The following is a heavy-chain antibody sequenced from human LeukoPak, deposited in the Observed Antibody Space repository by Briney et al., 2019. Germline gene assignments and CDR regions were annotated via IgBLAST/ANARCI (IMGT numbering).Heavy chain of an antibody. Sequence: SETLSLTCTVSGGSISSYYWNWIRQPPGKGLEWIGYIYYSGSTNYNPSLKSRVTISVDTSKNQFSLKLSSVTAADTAVYYCARASYYYDSSGYDFDYWGQGTLVTVSS. CDR1: GGSISSYY. CDR3: ARASYYYDSSGYDFDY. D-gene: IGHD3-22*01. V-gene: IGHV4-59*01. CDR2: IYYSGST. J-gene: IGHJ4*02.